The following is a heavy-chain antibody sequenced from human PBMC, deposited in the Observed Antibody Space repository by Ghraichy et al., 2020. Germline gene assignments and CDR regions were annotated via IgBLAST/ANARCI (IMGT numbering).Heavy chain of an antibody. CDR3: ARDVGFDNSAGGLDV. J-gene: IGHJ6*02. D-gene: IGHD4-23*01. CDR2: ISTRSTYK. CDR1: GFTFSSYA. V-gene: IGHV3-21*01. Sequence: LSLTCAASGFTFSSYAMNWVRQAPGKGLEWVSSISTRSTYKNYTASVKGRFTVSRDNAKNSLFLQMDSLRADDTAVYYCARDVGFDNSAGGLDVWGHGTWVIVSS.